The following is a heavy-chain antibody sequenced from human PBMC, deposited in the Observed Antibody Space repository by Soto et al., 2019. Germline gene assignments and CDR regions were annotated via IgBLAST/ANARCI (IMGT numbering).Heavy chain of an antibody. Sequence: AGGSLRLSCAASGFTFSSYGMHWVRQAPGKGLEWVAVISYDGSNKYYADSVKGRFTISRDNSKNTLYLQMNSLRAEDTAVYYCAASGIAARPQYYFDYWGQGTLVTVSS. V-gene: IGHV3-30*03. J-gene: IGHJ4*02. D-gene: IGHD6-6*01. CDR1: GFTFSSYG. CDR2: ISYDGSNK. CDR3: AASGIAARPQYYFDY.